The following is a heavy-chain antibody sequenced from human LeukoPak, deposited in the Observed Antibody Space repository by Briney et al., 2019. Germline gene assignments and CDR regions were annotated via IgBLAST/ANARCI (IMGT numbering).Heavy chain of an antibody. Sequence: GGSLRLSCAASGFTFSSYAMSWVRQAPGKGLEWVSATSGSGGSTYYADSVKGRFTISRDNSKNTLYLQMNSLRAEDTAVYYCAKTYYDILTGAFDVWGQGTMVTVSS. CDR3: AKTYYDILTGAFDV. CDR1: GFTFSSYA. J-gene: IGHJ3*01. CDR2: TSGSGGST. V-gene: IGHV3-23*01. D-gene: IGHD3-9*01.